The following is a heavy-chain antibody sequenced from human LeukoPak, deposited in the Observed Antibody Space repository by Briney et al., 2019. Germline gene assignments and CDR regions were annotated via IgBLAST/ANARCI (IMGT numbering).Heavy chain of an antibody. CDR3: ARVIPGHIDN. D-gene: IGHD1-20*01. CDR1: GDSIRIGGFY. J-gene: IGHJ4*02. CDR2: IFYTGNT. Sequence: SETLSLTCTVSGDSIRIGGFYWSWIRQYPGKGLEWIGYIFYTGNTHYNPSLQSRVAISIDTSKNQFSLKVNSVTAADTAVYYCARVIPGHIDNWGQGTLVTVSS. V-gene: IGHV4-31*03.